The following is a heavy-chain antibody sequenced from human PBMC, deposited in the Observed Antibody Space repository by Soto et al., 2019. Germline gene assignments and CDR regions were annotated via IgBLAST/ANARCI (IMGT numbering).Heavy chain of an antibody. CDR2: IYYSGST. CDR1: GGSISSGDYY. D-gene: IGHD4-4*01. CDR3: ARDPTVTLDGWFDP. V-gene: IGHV4-30-4*01. Sequence: SETLSLTCTVSGGSISSGDYYWSWIRQPPGKGLEWIGYIYYSGSTYYNPSLKSRVTISVDTSKNQFSLKLSSVTAADTAVYYCARDPTVTLDGWFDPWGQGTLVTVSS. J-gene: IGHJ5*02.